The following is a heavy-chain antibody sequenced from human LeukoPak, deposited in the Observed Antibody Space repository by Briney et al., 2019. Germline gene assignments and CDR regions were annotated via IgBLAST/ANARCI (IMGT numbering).Heavy chain of an antibody. J-gene: IGHJ6*03. CDR2: IYYSGST. D-gene: IGHD5-12*01. CDR3: ARDTRLHYYYYMDV. V-gene: IGHV4-39*07. CDR1: GGSISSSSYY. Sequence: SETLSLTCTVSGGSISSSSYYWGWIRQPPGKGLEWIGSIYYSGSTYYNPSLKSRVTTSVDTSKNQFSLKLSSVTAADTAVYYCARDTRLHYYYYMDVWGKGTTVTVSS.